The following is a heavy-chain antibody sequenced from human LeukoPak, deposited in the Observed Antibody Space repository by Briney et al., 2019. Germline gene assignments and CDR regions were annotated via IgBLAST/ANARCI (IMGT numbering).Heavy chain of an antibody. CDR3: ASLDCSGGSCYSPH. J-gene: IGHJ4*02. V-gene: IGHV4-59*10. CDR1: GGSFSGYY. CDR2: IYTSGST. Sequence: SETLSLTCAVYGGSFSGYYWSWIRQPAGKGLEWIGRIYTSGSTNYNPSLKSRVTMSVDTSKNQFSLKLSSVTAADTAVYYCASLDCSGGSCYSPHWGQGTLVTVSS. D-gene: IGHD2-15*01.